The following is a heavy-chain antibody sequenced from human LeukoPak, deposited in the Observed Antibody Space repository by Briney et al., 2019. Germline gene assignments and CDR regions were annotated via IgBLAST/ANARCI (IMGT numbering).Heavy chain of an antibody. CDR2: GSYDGSNK. CDR1: GFIFRNYA. J-gene: IGHJ4*02. D-gene: IGHD5/OR15-5a*01. CDR3: AKGSSLGDY. Sequence: PGGSLRLSCVASGFIFRNYAMHWVRQAPGKGLEWVAVGSYDGSNKYYADSVKGRFTISRDNSKNTLYLQMNSLRAEDTAVYYCAKGSSLGDYWGQGTLVTVSS. V-gene: IGHV3-30*18.